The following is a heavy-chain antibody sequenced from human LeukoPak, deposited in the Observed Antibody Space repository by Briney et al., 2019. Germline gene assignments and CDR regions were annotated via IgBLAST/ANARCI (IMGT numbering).Heavy chain of an antibody. CDR2: FDPDDGET. D-gene: IGHD3-22*01. CDR1: GYSLTELS. Sequence: ASVKVSCKVSGYSLTELSMQWVRQAPGKGLEWMGGFDPDDGETIYAEKFQGRVTMTEDTSTDTAYMELSSLRSEDTAVYYCAADRADFDSSGYALDYWGQGTPVTVSS. V-gene: IGHV1-24*01. J-gene: IGHJ4*02. CDR3: AADRADFDSSGYALDY.